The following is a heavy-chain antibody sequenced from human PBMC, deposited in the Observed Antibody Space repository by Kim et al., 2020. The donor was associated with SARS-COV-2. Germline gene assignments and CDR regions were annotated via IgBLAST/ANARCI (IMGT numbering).Heavy chain of an antibody. CDR2: ISAYNGNT. J-gene: IGHJ6*02. CDR1: GYTFTSYG. V-gene: IGHV1-18*01. Sequence: ASVKVSCKASGYTFTSYGISWVRQAPGQGLEWMGWISAYNGNTNYAQKLQGRVTMTTDTSTSTAYMELRSLRSDDTAVYYCARDPGMDYYGSGSPYGMDVWGQGTTVTVSS. D-gene: IGHD3-10*01. CDR3: ARDPGMDYYGSGSPYGMDV.